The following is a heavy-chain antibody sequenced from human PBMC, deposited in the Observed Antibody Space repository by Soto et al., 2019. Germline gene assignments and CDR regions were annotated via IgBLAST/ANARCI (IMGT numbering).Heavy chain of an antibody. Sequence: GASVKVSCKASGYTFTSYGISWVRQAPGQGLEWMGWISAYNGNTNYAQKLQGRVTMTTDTSTSTAYMELRSLRSDGTAVYYCARVGATLNYYYGMDVWGQGTTVTVSS. D-gene: IGHD1-26*01. CDR1: GYTFTSYG. CDR2: ISAYNGNT. CDR3: ARVGATLNYYYGMDV. V-gene: IGHV1-18*01. J-gene: IGHJ6*02.